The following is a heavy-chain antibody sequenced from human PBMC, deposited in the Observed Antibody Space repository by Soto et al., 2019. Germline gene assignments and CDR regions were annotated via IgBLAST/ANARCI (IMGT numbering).Heavy chain of an antibody. J-gene: IGHJ4*02. Sequence: GGSLILSCAASGFTFSSYAMHWVRQAPGKGLEWVAVISYDGSNKYYADSVKGRFTISRDNSKNTLYLQMNSLRAEDTAVYYCAGLPGYYYDSSGYRDETFDYWGQGTLVTVSS. CDR3: AGLPGYYYDSSGYRDETFDY. D-gene: IGHD3-22*01. CDR2: ISYDGSNK. CDR1: GFTFSSYA. V-gene: IGHV3-30-3*01.